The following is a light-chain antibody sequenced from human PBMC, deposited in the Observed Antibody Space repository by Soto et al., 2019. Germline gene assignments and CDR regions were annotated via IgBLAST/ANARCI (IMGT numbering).Light chain of an antibody. CDR1: QSVDSGY. J-gene: IGKJ1*01. CDR2: GAS. V-gene: IGKV3-20*01. Sequence: ELVFTQTPGALSFSPGGRRTLSFQASQSVDSGYLAWYQQKPGXAPXXLIYGASSRATGIPDRFSGSGSGTEFILTISRLEPEDFAVDDCQQYGSSPPFGQGTKVENK. CDR3: QQYGSSPP.